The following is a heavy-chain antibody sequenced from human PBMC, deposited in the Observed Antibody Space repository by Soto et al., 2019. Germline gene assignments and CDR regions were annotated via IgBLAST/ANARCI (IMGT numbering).Heavy chain of an antibody. Sequence: VQLLESGGGLVQPGGSLRLSCAASGFTFSSYAMSWVRQAPGKGLEWVSAISGSGGSTYYADSVKGRFTISRDNSKNTLYLQMNSLRAEDTAVYYCAKSGASYGWYGGDYYYYMDVWGKGTTVTVSS. V-gene: IGHV3-23*01. CDR2: ISGSGGST. D-gene: IGHD6-19*01. J-gene: IGHJ6*03. CDR3: AKSGASYGWYGGDYYYYMDV. CDR1: GFTFSSYA.